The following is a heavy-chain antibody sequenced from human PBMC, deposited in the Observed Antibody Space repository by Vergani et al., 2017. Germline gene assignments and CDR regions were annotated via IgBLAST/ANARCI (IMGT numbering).Heavy chain of an antibody. CDR1: GLTLSSHA. Sequence: QVQLEESGGGVVQPGRSLRLSCAGSGLTLSSHAMHWVRQAPGKGLEWVAFIWYDGSKEYYADSVKGRFTISRDNSKNTLYLQMNNLRAADTAVYYCARSGYCAHGVCYMTYYYYIDVWGKGTAVTVSS. D-gene: IGHD2-8*01. V-gene: IGHV3-33*01. CDR2: IWYDGSKE. CDR3: ARSGYCAHGVCYMTYYYYIDV. J-gene: IGHJ6*03.